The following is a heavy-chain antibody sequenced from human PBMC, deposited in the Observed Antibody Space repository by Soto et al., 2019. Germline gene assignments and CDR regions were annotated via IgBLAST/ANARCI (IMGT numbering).Heavy chain of an antibody. CDR1: GFTFSSYG. Sequence: QVQLVESGGGVVQPGRSLRLSCAASGFTFSSYGMHWVRQAPGKGLEWVAVIWYDGSNKYYADSVKGRFTISRDNSKNTLYLEMNSLRAEDTAVYYCARESYRGSTPDSYSVAYWGQGTLVAVSS. CDR3: ARESYRGSTPDSYSVAY. V-gene: IGHV3-33*01. D-gene: IGHD1-26*01. J-gene: IGHJ4*02. CDR2: IWYDGSNK.